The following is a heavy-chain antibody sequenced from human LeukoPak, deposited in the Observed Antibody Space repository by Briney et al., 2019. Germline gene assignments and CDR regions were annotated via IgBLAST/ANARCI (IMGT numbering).Heavy chain of an antibody. D-gene: IGHD1-26*01. CDR2: IYHSGST. CDR1: GGSISSGGYS. J-gene: IGHJ4*02. V-gene: IGHV4-30-2*01. Sequence: SETLSLTCAVSGGSISSGGYSWSWIRQPPGKGLEWIGYIYHSGSTYYNPSLKSRVTISVDRSKNQFSLKLSPVTAADTAVYYCARVVVGAIDYWGQGTLVTVSS. CDR3: ARVVVGAIDY.